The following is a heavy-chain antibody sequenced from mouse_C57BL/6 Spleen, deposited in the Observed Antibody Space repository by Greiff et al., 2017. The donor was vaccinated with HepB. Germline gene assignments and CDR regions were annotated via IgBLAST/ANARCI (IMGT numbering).Heavy chain of an antibody. V-gene: IGHV1-82*01. CDR3: ASLSDYDEGY. CDR2: IYPGDGDT. J-gene: IGHJ2*01. D-gene: IGHD2-4*01. Sequence: VQLQQSGPELVKPGASVKISCKASGYAFSSSWMNWVKQRPGKGLEWIGRIYPGDGDTNYNGKFKGKATLTADKSSSTAYMQLSSLTSGDSAVYFCASLSDYDEGYWGQGTTLTVSS. CDR1: GYAFSSSW.